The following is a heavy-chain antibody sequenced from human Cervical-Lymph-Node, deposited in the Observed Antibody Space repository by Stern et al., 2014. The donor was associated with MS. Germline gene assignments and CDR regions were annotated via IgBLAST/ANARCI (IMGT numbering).Heavy chain of an antibody. CDR3: ARSFVAARSFDY. J-gene: IGHJ4*02. CDR1: GLTISSYA. V-gene: IGHV3-30-3*01. Sequence: VQLVESGGGVVQPGRSLRLSCAASGLTISSYAMHWVRQAPGKGLEWVAVISYDGSSKYFADSVKGRFTISRDNSKNTLYLQMNSLRVEDTAVYYCARSFVAARSFDYWGQGTLVTVSS. CDR2: ISYDGSSK. D-gene: IGHD6-6*01.